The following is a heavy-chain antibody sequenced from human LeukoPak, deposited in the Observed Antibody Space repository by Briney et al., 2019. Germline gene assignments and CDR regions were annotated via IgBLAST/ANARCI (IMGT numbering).Heavy chain of an antibody. V-gene: IGHV3-7*01. Sequence: GWSLRLSCATSGVTFSNDWMTWVRQAQGKGLEWVANIKQDGSQKNYVDSVKGRFTISRDNTKKSLFLQMNSLRAEDTGIYYCARDTSPSSRSSYFDALDMWGQGTMVTVSS. J-gene: IGHJ3*02. CDR1: GVTFSNDW. CDR3: ARDTSPSSRSSYFDALDM. D-gene: IGHD6-13*01. CDR2: IKQDGSQK.